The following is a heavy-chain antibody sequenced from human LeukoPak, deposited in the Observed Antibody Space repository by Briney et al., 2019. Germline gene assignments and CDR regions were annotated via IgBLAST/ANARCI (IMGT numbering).Heavy chain of an antibody. Sequence: PSETLSLTCTVSGGSSSSYYWSWIRQPPGKELEWIGYIYYSGSTNYNPSLNSQVTISVDTSKNQFSLKLSSVTGADTAVYYCAGNSIAGAGTWGQGTLVTVSS. J-gene: IGHJ4*02. CDR2: IYYSGST. CDR3: AGNSIAGAGT. CDR1: GGSSSSYY. D-gene: IGHD6-13*01. V-gene: IGHV4-59*01.